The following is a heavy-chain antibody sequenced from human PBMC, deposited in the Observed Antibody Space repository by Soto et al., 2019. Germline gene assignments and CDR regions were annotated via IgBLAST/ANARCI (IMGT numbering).Heavy chain of an antibody. J-gene: IGHJ1*01. D-gene: IGHD4-17*01. CDR3: ARDYRDYGDYVGYFQH. V-gene: IGHV1-69*01. Sequence: GASVKGSCKASGGTLSSYAINWGRQAPGQGLEWMGGIIPIFGTANYAQKFQGRVTITADESTSTAYMELSSLRSEDTAVYYCARDYRDYGDYVGYFQHWGQGTLVTVSS. CDR1: GGTLSSYA. CDR2: IIPIFGTA.